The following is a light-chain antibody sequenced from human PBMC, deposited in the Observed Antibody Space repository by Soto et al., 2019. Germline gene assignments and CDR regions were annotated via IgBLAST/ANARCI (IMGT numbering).Light chain of an antibody. J-gene: IGKJ1*01. CDR2: GAS. Sequence: EIVMTQSLATLSVSPGERATLSCSARQSVSGNLAWYQQTPGQAPRLLISGASTRATAIPARFSGSGFGTDSSLTISSLKSDDRAFYYCQQYNNSPPGRTLRPGTKVEIK. V-gene: IGKV3-15*01. CDR3: QQYNNSPPGRT. CDR1: QSVSGN.